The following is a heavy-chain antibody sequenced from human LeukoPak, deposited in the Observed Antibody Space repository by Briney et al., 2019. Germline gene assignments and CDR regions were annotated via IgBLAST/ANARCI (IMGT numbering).Heavy chain of an antibody. CDR3: ARDNYGSGSYPDV. J-gene: IGHJ6*04. D-gene: IGHD3-10*01. CDR1: GFTFSSYD. Sequence: GRSLRLSCAASGFTFSSYDMHWVRQAPGKGLEWVAVISYDGSNKYYVDSVKGRFTISRDNSKNTLYLQMNSLRAEDTALYYCARDNYGSGSYPDVWGKGTTVTVSS. CDR2: ISYDGSNK. V-gene: IGHV3-30*03.